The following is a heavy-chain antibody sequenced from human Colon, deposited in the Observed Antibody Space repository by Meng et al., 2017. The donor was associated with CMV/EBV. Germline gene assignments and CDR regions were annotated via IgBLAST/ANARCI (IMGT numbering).Heavy chain of an antibody. V-gene: IGHV4-39*07. D-gene: IGHD5-18*01. J-gene: IGHJ1*01. CDR2: MYYSGST. Sequence: SGGSISSSSYYWGWLRQPPGKGLEWIGTMYYSGSTYYNPSLKSRVTISADTSKNQFSLRVSSVTAADTAVYFCATISGYRYTEYFQHWGQGTLVTVSS. CDR3: ATISGYRYTEYFQH. CDR1: GGSISSSSYY.